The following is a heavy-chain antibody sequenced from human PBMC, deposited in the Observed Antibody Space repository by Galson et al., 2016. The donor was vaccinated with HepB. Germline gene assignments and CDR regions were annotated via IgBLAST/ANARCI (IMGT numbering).Heavy chain of an antibody. J-gene: IGHJ4*02. V-gene: IGHV4-34*01. D-gene: IGHD3-3*01. CDR1: GWSFSGYS. Sequence: SETLSLTCTASGWSFSGYSWSWIRQPPGKGLEWIGEITQSGVTYYSPSLKSRVSLSGDASKNHFSLRLSAVNAADTAVYFCARGGVVTRTNFDFWGQGTLVTVSS. CDR2: ITQSGVT. CDR3: ARGGVVTRTNFDF.